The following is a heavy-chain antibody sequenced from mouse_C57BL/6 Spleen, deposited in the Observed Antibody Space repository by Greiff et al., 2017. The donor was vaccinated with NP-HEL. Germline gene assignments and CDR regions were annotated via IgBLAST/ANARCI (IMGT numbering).Heavy chain of an antibody. Sequence: EVKLMESGGGLVQPGGSLKLSCAASGFTFSDYYMYWVRQTPEKRLAWVAYISNGGGSTYYPDTVKGRLTLSRDNAKNTLYLQMSRLKSGDTAMYYCARRDYYGSSLGYFDVWGTGTTVTVSS. V-gene: IGHV5-12*01. CDR3: ARRDYYGSSLGYFDV. CDR2: ISNGGGST. J-gene: IGHJ1*03. D-gene: IGHD1-1*01. CDR1: GFTFSDYY.